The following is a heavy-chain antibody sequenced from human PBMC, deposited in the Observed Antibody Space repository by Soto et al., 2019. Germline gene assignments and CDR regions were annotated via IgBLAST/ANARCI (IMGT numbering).Heavy chain of an antibody. CDR1: GNTFSNYY. CDR2: INPSGGHT. D-gene: IGHD4-17*01. J-gene: IGHJ4*02. CDR3: ARELGGTTVNTLFDH. V-gene: IGHV1-46*01. Sequence: GASVKVSCKASGNTFSNYYIHWVRQAPGQGLEWMGTINPSGGHTTYAQKFRGRVTMTRDTSTNTVHMELSSLRSEDTAVYFCARELGGTTVNTLFDHWGQGTVVTVSS.